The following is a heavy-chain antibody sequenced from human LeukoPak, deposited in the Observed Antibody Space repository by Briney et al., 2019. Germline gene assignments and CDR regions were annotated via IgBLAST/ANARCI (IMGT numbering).Heavy chain of an antibody. J-gene: IGHJ3*02. CDR3: ARFYGDYGAFDI. CDR1: GGTFSSYA. D-gene: IGHD4-17*01. CDR2: IIPILGIA. V-gene: IGHV1-69*04. Sequence: ASVKVSCKAPGGTFSSYAISWVRQAPGQGLEWMGRIIPILGIANYAQKFQGRVTITADKSTSTAYMELSSLRSEDTAVYYCARFYGDYGAFDIWGQGTMVTVSS.